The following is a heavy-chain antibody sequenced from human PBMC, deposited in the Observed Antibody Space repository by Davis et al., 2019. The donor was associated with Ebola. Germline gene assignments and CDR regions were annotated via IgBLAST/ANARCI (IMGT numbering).Heavy chain of an antibody. V-gene: IGHV3-21*01. CDR3: ARDTRGGWELDY. Sequence: PSETLSLTCAASGFTFSTYSMSWVRQAPGKGLEWVSSISSDSDYIYYADSAKGRFTISRDNAKNSLYLQMNSLRAEDTAVYYCARDTRGGWELDYWGQGTLVTVSS. D-gene: IGHD6-19*01. J-gene: IGHJ4*02. CDR2: ISSDSDYI. CDR1: GFTFSTYS.